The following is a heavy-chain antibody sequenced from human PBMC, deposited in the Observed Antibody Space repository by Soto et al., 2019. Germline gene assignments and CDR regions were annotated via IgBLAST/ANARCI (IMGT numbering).Heavy chain of an antibody. CDR3: ASLMGYGDYYYYYGVDV. CDR2: IYHSGST. D-gene: IGHD4-17*01. Sequence: LSLTCAVSGGSISSSNWWSWVRQPPGKGLEWIGEIYHSGSTNYNPSLKSRVTISVDRSKNQFSLKLSSVTAADTAVYYCASLMGYGDYYYYYGVDVWGQGTTVTVSS. V-gene: IGHV4-4*02. CDR1: GGSISSSNW. J-gene: IGHJ6*02.